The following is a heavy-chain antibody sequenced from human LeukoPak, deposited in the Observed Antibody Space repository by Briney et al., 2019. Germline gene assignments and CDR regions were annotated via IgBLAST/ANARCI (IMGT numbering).Heavy chain of an antibody. D-gene: IGHD3-22*01. J-gene: IGHJ4*02. Sequence: GRSLRLSCAASGFTFSSYGMHWVRQAPGKGLEWVAVIWYDGSNKYYADSVKGRFTISRDNSKNTLYLQMNSLRVEDTAVYYCARGKVVMPVDYWGQGTLVTVSS. V-gene: IGHV3-33*01. CDR2: IWYDGSNK. CDR1: GFTFSSYG. CDR3: ARGKVVMPVDY.